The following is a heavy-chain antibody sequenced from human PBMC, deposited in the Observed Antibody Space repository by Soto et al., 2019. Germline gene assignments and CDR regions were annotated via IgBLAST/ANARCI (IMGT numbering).Heavy chain of an antibody. Sequence: QVQLVQSGAEVKKPGSSVKVSCKASGGTFSSYAISWVRQAPGHGLEWMGGIIPIFGTANYAQKFQGRVTITADESTSTAYMELSSLRSEDTAVYYCARVEVITIFGVVAYNWFDPWGQGTLVTVSS. D-gene: IGHD3-3*01. CDR3: ARVEVITIFGVVAYNWFDP. V-gene: IGHV1-69*12. J-gene: IGHJ5*02. CDR1: GGTFSSYA. CDR2: IIPIFGTA.